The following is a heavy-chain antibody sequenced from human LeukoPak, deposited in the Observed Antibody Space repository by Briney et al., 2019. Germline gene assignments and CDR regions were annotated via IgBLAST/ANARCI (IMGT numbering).Heavy chain of an antibody. J-gene: IGHJ4*02. Sequence: GGSLRLSCAASGFIFSSYGMHWVRQAPGKGLEWVAFIRYDGSNKYYADSVKGRFTISRDNSKNTLYLQMNSLRGEDTAVYYCAKSGLNRFDYWGQGTLVTVSS. CDR1: GFIFSSYG. CDR2: IRYDGSNK. V-gene: IGHV3-30*02. D-gene: IGHD2-15*01. CDR3: AKSGLNRFDY.